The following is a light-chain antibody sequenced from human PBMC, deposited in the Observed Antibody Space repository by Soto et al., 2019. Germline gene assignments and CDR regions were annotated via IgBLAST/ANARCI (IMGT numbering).Light chain of an antibody. V-gene: IGKV3-20*01. Sequence: EIVLTQSPGTLSLSPGERATLSCRASQTISSNSLAWYQQKPGQAPRLLIYGASSRATGIPDRFSGSESGTDFTLTINRLEPEDFAVYYCQQYGTSPWTFVQGTKVEIK. CDR2: GAS. J-gene: IGKJ1*01. CDR3: QQYGTSPWT. CDR1: QTISSNS.